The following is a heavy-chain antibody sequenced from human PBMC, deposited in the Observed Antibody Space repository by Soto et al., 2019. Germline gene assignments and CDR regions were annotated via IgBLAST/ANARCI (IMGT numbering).Heavy chain of an antibody. J-gene: IGHJ4*02. CDR1: GYTFTSYY. V-gene: IGHV1-46*01. CDR2: INPSGGST. D-gene: IGHD2-15*01. Sequence: ASVKVPCKASGYTFTSYYMHWGRQAPGQGLEWMGIINPSGGSTSYAQKFQGRVTMTRDTSTSTAYTELSSLRSEDTAVYYCARGGIAAVVAATCHWGQGTLVTVSS. CDR3: ARGGIAAVVAATCH.